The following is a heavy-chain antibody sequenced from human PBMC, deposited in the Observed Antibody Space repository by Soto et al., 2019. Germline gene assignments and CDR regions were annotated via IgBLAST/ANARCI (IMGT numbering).Heavy chain of an antibody. CDR3: ARDLNSLYCGGDCYGPGWFDP. J-gene: IGHJ5*02. D-gene: IGHD2-21*02. Sequence: QVQLVQSGAEVKKPGASVKVSCKASGYTFTGYYMHWVRQAPGQGLEWMGWINPNSGGTNYAQKFQGWVTMTRETSIRTAYMELSRLRSDDTAVYYCARDLNSLYCGGDCYGPGWFDPWGQGTLVTVSS. CDR1: GYTFTGYY. CDR2: INPNSGGT. V-gene: IGHV1-2*04.